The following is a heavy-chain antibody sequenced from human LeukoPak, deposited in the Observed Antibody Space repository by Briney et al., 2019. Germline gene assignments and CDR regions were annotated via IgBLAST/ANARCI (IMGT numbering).Heavy chain of an antibody. CDR3: ARDAPILSGPGAFDI. D-gene: IGHD5-12*01. CDR1: GGSISSGGYY. CDR2: IYHSGST. V-gene: IGHV4-30-2*01. J-gene: IGHJ3*02. Sequence: SETLSLTCTDSGGSISSGGYYWSWIRQPPGKGLEWIGYIYHSGSTYYNPSLKSRVTISVDRSKNQFSLKLSSVTAADTAVYYCARDAPILSGPGAFDIWGQGTMVTVSS.